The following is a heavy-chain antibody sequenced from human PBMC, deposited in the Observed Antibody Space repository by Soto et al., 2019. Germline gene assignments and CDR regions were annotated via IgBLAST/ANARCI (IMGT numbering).Heavy chain of an antibody. CDR2: IWYDGSNK. D-gene: IGHD5-12*01. V-gene: IGHV3-33*01. J-gene: IGHJ6*02. CDR3: ARDRQRGYSGYDYYYYYGMDV. Sequence: GGSLRLSCAASGFTFSSYGMHWVRQAPGKGLEWVAVIWYDGSNKYYADSVKGRFTISRDNSKNTLYLQMNGLRAEDTAVYYCARDRQRGYSGYDYYYYYGMDVWGQGTTVTVSS. CDR1: GFTFSSYG.